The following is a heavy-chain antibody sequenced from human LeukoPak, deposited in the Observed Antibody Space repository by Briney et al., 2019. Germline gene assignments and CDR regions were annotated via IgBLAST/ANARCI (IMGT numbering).Heavy chain of an antibody. J-gene: IGHJ5*02. Sequence: SGTLSLTCTVSGASISSYYWSWIRQSAGKGLEWIGRIYARGKTNYNPSLQSGVTMSVDTSKNQFSLKLSSVTAADTAVYYCARDHFWNGYSNWFDPWGQGTLVTVSS. D-gene: IGHD3-3*02. CDR2: IYARGKT. V-gene: IGHV4-4*07. CDR3: ARDHFWNGYSNWFDP. CDR1: GASISSYY.